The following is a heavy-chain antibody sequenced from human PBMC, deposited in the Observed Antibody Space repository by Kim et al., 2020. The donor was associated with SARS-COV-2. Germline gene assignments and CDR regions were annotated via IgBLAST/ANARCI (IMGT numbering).Heavy chain of an antibody. Sequence: GQKFQGQVTMTRDTATGTVYMELSSLRSEDTAVYYCARDKNRSSSREFDYWGQGTLVTVSS. CDR3: ARDKNRSSSREFDY. D-gene: IGHD6-6*01. J-gene: IGHJ4*02. V-gene: IGHV1-46*01.